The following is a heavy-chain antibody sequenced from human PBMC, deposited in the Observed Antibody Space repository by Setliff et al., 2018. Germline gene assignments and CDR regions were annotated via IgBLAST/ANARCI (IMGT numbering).Heavy chain of an antibody. Sequence: VASVKVSCKASGYTFTSYYMHWVRQAPGQGLEWMGIINPSGGSTSYAQKFQGRVTMTRDTSTSTVYMELSSLRSEDTAVYYCARDSDILEWSYYYYYMDVWGKGTTVTVSS. CDR1: GYTFTSYY. CDR2: INPSGGST. D-gene: IGHD3-3*01. CDR3: ARDSDILEWSYYYYYMDV. V-gene: IGHV1-46*03. J-gene: IGHJ6*03.